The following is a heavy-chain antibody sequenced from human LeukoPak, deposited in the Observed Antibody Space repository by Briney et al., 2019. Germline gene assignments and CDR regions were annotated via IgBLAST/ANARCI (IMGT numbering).Heavy chain of an antibody. CDR1: GYSISSGYY. CDR3: ARLGLTPFDY. D-gene: IGHD7-27*01. J-gene: IGHJ4*02. CDR2: IYHSGST. V-gene: IGHV4-38-2*01. Sequence: SETLSLTCAVSGYSISSGYYWGWIRQPPGKGLEWTGSIYHSGSTYYNPSLKSRVTISVDTSKNQFSLKLSSVTAADTAVCYCARLGLTPFDYWGQGTLVTVSS.